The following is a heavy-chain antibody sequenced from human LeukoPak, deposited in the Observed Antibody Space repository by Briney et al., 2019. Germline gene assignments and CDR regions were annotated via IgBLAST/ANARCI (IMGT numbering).Heavy chain of an antibody. CDR3: ARSYYDSSGYFQH. CDR1: GGTFSSYA. J-gene: IGHJ1*01. Sequence: SVKVSCKXSGGTFSSYAISWVRQAPGQGLEGMGRIIPIFGTANYAQKFQGRVTITTDESTSTAYMELSSLRSEDTAVYYCARSYYDSSGYFQHWGQGTLVTVSS. D-gene: IGHD3-22*01. V-gene: IGHV1-69*05. CDR2: IIPIFGTA.